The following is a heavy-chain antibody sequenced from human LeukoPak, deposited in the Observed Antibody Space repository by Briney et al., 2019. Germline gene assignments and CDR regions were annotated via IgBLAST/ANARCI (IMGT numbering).Heavy chain of an antibody. J-gene: IGHJ4*02. Sequence: GGSLRLSCAASGFTFSSYGMHWVRQAPGKGLDWVAFISYDGSNEYYADSVKGRFTISRDNSKNTLYLQMNSLRAEDTAVYYCAKEPQVSGTYPYYFDYWGQGTLVTVSS. CDR1: GFTFSSYG. CDR2: ISYDGSNE. V-gene: IGHV3-30*18. D-gene: IGHD3-10*01. CDR3: AKEPQVSGTYPYYFDY.